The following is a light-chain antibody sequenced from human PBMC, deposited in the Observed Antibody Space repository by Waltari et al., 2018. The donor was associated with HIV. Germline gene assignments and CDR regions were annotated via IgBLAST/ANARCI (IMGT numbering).Light chain of an antibody. Sequence: QPALTQPPSASASLGQSVTISCTCSRRDIGPHDFVCWFQQHPHSAPKLLLYEVSRRPSTVSDRFSGSRSGNTAFLTVAGLQPDDEATYFCSSYGDSLKILFGGGTNVTIL. J-gene: IGLJ3*02. CDR3: SSYGDSLKIL. CDR1: RRDIGPHDF. CDR2: EVS. V-gene: IGLV2-8*01.